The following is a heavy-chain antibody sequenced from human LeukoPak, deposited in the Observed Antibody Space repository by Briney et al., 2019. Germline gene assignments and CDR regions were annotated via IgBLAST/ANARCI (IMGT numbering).Heavy chain of an antibody. J-gene: IGHJ4*02. CDR1: GDSVSSNSAA. CDR2: TYYRSKWYN. Sequence: SQTLSLTCAISGDSVSSNSAAWNWIRQSPSRGLEWLGRTYYRSKWYNDYAVSVKGRITFNPDTPKNQFSLQQNSVTPEDTAVYYCARAPDGGDRGFDYWGQGTLVTVSS. CDR3: ARAPDGGDRGFDY. D-gene: IGHD3-16*01. V-gene: IGHV6-1*01.